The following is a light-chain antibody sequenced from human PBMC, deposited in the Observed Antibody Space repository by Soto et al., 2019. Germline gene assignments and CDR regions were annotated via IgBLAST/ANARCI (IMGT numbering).Light chain of an antibody. V-gene: IGLV2-14*01. CDR2: EVS. CDR3: SSYTSSSTLV. CDR1: SSDVGGYNY. J-gene: IGLJ2*01. Sequence: QSVLTQPASVSGSPGQPITISCTGSSSDVGGYNYVSWYQQHPGKAPKLMIYEVSNRPSGISNRFSGSKSGNTASLTLSGLQAEDEADYYCSSYTSSSTLVFGGGTKLTVL.